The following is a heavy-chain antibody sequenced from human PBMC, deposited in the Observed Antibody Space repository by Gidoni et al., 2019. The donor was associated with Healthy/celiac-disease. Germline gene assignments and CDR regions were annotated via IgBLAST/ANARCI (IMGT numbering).Heavy chain of an antibody. CDR2: IYYSGST. CDR1: GGSISSSSYY. V-gene: IGHV4-39*01. D-gene: IGHD3-9*01. Sequence: QLQLQESGPGLVKPSETLSLTCTVSGGSISSSSYYWGWIRQPPGKGLEWIGSIYYSGSTYYNPSLKSRVTISVDTSKNQFSLKLSSVTAADTAVYYCARLDLEVEMAAFDYWGQGTLVTVSS. J-gene: IGHJ4*02. CDR3: ARLDLEVEMAAFDY.